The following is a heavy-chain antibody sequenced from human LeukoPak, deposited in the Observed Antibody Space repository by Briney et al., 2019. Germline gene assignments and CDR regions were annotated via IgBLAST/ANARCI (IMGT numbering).Heavy chain of an antibody. V-gene: IGHV3-48*02. J-gene: IGHJ4*02. Sequence: GESLRLSCVVSGFTFSPYSMNWVRQAPGKGLEWVSYISSSSTTIYYADSVKGRFTISRDNAKNSLYLQMNSLRDEDTAVYYCARDLFTYSSSWYVPYDYWGQGTLVTVSS. D-gene: IGHD6-13*01. CDR3: ARDLFTYSSSWYVPYDY. CDR2: ISSSSTTI. CDR1: GFTFSPYS.